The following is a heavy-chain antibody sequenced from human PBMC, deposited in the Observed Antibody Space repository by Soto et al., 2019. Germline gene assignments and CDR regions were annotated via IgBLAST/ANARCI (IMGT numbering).Heavy chain of an antibody. Sequence: PSETLSLTCAVYGGSFSGYYWSWIRQPPGKGLEWIGEINHSGSTNYNPSLKSRVTISVDTSKNQFSLKLSSVTAADTAVYYCARGHPGGSGPPYFDYWGQGTLVTVSS. J-gene: IGHJ4*02. CDR1: GGSFSGYY. CDR2: INHSGST. D-gene: IGHD3-10*01. V-gene: IGHV4-34*01. CDR3: ARGHPGGSGPPYFDY.